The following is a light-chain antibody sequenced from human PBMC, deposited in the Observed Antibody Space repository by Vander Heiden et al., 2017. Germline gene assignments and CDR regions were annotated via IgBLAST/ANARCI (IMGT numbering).Light chain of an antibody. Sequence: SPLTQPRSVSGSPGQSVTLSCTGTSSYVGGYNYGSWYQQHPGKAPKLMIYEVSKRPSGVPERFSGSKSGNPASRTISGLQAEDEADYYCCSYAGSYLVVFGGGTKLTVL. J-gene: IGLJ2*01. CDR2: EVS. CDR3: CSYAGSYLVV. CDR1: SSYVGGYNY. V-gene: IGLV2-11*01.